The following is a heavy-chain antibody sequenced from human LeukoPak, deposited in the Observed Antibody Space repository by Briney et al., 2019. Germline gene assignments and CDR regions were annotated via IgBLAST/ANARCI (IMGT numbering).Heavy chain of an antibody. CDR3: ARLDPMGGWFDP. CDR2: IYYSGST. J-gene: IGHJ5*02. Sequence: PSETLSLTCTVSGGSISSSSYYWGWIRQPPGKGLEWIGSIYYSGSTYYNPSLKSRVTTSVDTSKNQFSLKLSSVTAADTAVYYCARLDPMGGWFDPWGQGTLVTVSS. D-gene: IGHD3-16*01. V-gene: IGHV4-39*01. CDR1: GGSISSSSYY.